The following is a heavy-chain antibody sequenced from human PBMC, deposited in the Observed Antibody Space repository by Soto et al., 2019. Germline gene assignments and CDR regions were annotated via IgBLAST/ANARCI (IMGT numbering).Heavy chain of an antibody. D-gene: IGHD3-22*01. CDR3: TRCGIRYHSIGYYLGIDGMDV. Sequence: QVQLVQSGAEVKKPESSVRVSCKASGGTFNSYAITWVRQAPGQGLEWMGGTIPMFGTTNYAEKFQGRVTVSADEPTNTAYMELSSLRSEDTAVYYCTRCGIRYHSIGYYLGIDGMDVWGQGTTVIVSS. J-gene: IGHJ6*02. CDR1: GGTFNSYA. V-gene: IGHV1-69*12. CDR2: TIPMFGTT.